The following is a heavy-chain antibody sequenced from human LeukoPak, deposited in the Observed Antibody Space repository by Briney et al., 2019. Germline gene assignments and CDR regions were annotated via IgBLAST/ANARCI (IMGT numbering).Heavy chain of an antibody. J-gene: IGHJ6*03. V-gene: IGHV3-9*01. CDR3: AKDGYSSSKIRRYYYYYYYMDV. Sequence: GGSLRLSCAASGFTFDDYAMHWVRQAPGKGLEWVSGISWNSGSIGHADSVKGRFTISRDNAKNSLYLQMNSLRAEDTALYYCAKDGYSSSKIRRYYYYYYYMDVWGKGTTVTVSS. CDR1: GFTFDDYA. CDR2: ISWNSGSI. D-gene: IGHD6-13*01.